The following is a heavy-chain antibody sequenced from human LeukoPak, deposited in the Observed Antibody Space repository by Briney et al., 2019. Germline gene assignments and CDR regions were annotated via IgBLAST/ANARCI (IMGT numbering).Heavy chain of an antibody. V-gene: IGHV3-30*02. J-gene: IGHJ4*02. Sequence: GGSLRLSCAASGFTFSSYGMHWVRQAPGKGLEWVAFIRYDGSNKYYADSVKGRFTISRDNSKNTVYLQMNSLRAEDTAVYYCARDGYDFWSGYYNLWGQGTLVTVSS. CDR2: IRYDGSNK. D-gene: IGHD3-3*01. CDR3: ARDGYDFWSGYYNL. CDR1: GFTFSSYG.